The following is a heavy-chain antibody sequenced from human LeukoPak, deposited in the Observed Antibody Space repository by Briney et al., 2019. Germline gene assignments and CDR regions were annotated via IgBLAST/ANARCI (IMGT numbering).Heavy chain of an antibody. Sequence: GRSLRLSCAVSGFTFSIYAMHWVRQAPGKGLEWVAVISFDGSDKYYADSVKGRFTISRDNSKNTLYLQMNSLRAEDTAVYYCAELGITMIGGVWGKGTTVTISS. D-gene: IGHD3-10*02. CDR3: AELGITMIGGV. CDR2: ISFDGSDK. V-gene: IGHV3-30*04. CDR1: GFTFSIYA. J-gene: IGHJ6*04.